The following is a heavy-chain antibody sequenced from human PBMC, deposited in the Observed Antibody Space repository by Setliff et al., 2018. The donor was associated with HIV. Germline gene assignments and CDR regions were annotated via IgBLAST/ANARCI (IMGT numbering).Heavy chain of an antibody. V-gene: IGHV4-4*07. D-gene: IGHD3-10*01. CDR1: GGSFGVYR. Sequence: KPSETLSLTCTISGGSFGVYRWSWIRQSAGRGLEWIGRIDSSGTTDYKPSLKGRVAISVDTSRNQFSLRVTSVIAADTAVYFCARDRHSSGLGSYGPWGPGILVTVSS. CDR3: ARDRHSSGLGSYGP. J-gene: IGHJ5*02. CDR2: IDSSGTT.